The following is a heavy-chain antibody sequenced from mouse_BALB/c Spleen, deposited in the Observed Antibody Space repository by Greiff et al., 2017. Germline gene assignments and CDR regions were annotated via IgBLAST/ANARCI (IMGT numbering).Heavy chain of an antibody. Sequence: EVMLVESGPGLVQPARSLSLTCAVSGFSFSSYTMSWVRQNPEKRLVWVAYIRNGGGSTYYPDTVKGRFTISRDNTKNTLYLKMISLKSEDTAMYSCARFTTATDWYFDVWGAGTTVTVSS. CDR2: IRNGGGST. J-gene: IGHJ1*01. CDR3: ARFTTATDWYFDV. V-gene: IGHV5-12-2*01. D-gene: IGHD1-2*01. CDR1: GFSFSSYT.